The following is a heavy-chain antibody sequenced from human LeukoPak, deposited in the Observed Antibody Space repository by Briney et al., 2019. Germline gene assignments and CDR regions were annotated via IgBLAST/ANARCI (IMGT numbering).Heavy chain of an antibody. D-gene: IGHD6-19*01. V-gene: IGHV4-34*01. Sequence: SETLSLTCAVYGGSFSGYYWSWIRQPPGKGLEWIGEINHGGSTNYNPSLKSRVTISVDTSKNQFSLKLSSVTAADTAVYYCARGFSRQWLVQGWFDPWGQGTLVTVSS. CDR3: ARGFSRQWLVQGWFDP. CDR1: GGSFSGYY. CDR2: INHGGST. J-gene: IGHJ5*02.